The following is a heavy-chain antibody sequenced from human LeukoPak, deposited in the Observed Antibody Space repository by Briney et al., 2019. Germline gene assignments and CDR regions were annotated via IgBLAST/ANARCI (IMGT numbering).Heavy chain of an antibody. CDR1: GFTFSSYG. V-gene: IGHV3-30*02. Sequence: GGSLRLSCGVSGFTFSSYGMHWVRQAPGKGLEWVAYIRYDGSNRHYADSVKGRFTISRDNSKNTLYLQMNSLRAEDTAVYYCARAPGSSSSGFDYWGQGTLVTVSS. CDR3: ARAPGSSSSGFDY. CDR2: IRYDGSNR. J-gene: IGHJ4*02. D-gene: IGHD6-6*01.